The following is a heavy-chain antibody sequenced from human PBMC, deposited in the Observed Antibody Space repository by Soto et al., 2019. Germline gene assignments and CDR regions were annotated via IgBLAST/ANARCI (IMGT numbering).Heavy chain of an antibody. V-gene: IGHV4-34*01. CDR1: GGSFSGYY. J-gene: IGHJ5*02. D-gene: IGHD6-13*01. CDR3: ARGLLSSWYQGNWFDP. Sequence: SQTLSHTCAVYGGSFSGYYWSWIREPPGKGLEWIGEINHSGSTNYNPSLKSRVTISVDTSKNQFSLKLSSVTAADTAVYYCARGLLSSWYQGNWFDPWGQGTLVTVSS. CDR2: INHSGST.